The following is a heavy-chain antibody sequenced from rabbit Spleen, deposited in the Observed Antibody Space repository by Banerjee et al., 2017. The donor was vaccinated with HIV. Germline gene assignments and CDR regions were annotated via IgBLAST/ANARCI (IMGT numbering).Heavy chain of an antibody. J-gene: IGHJ4*01. V-gene: IGHV1S45*01. CDR3: ARGDYGAYGYALGE. Sequence: QEQLVESGGGLVQPEGSLTLTCKASGFSFSNKAVMCWVRQAPGKGLQWIACINAVTGKAVYATWAKGRFTCSKTSSTTVTLRMTSLTAADTATYFCARGDYGAYGYALGEWGPGTLVTVS. CDR1: GFSFSNKAV. D-gene: IGHD6-1*01. CDR2: INAVTGKA.